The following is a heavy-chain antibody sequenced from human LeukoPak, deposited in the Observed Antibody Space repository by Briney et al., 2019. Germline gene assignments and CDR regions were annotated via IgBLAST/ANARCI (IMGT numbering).Heavy chain of an antibody. D-gene: IGHD3-10*01. CDR2: MNPNSGNT. V-gene: IGHV1-8*02. CDR1: GYTFTSYG. J-gene: IGHJ4*02. CDR3: ARGRGEDPGDY. Sequence: ASVKVSCKASGYTFTSYGISWVRQAPGQGLEWMGWMNPNSGNTGYAQKFQGRVTMTRNTSISTAYMELSSLRSEDTAVYYCARGRGEDPGDYWGQGTLVTVSS.